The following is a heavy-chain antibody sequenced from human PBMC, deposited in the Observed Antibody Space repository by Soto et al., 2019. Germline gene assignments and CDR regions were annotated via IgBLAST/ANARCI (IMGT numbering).Heavy chain of an antibody. CDR1: GGSVSSGSYY. V-gene: IGHV4-61*01. J-gene: IGHJ5*02. Sequence: QVQLQESGPGLVKPSETLSLTCTGSGGSVSSGSYYWSWIRQPPGKGLEWIGYIYYSGSTNYNPSLKSRVTISVDTAKNQLSLKLSSVTAADTAVYYCARATYYDFWSGYSNWFDPWGQGTLVTVSS. CDR2: IYYSGST. CDR3: ARATYYDFWSGYSNWFDP. D-gene: IGHD3-3*01.